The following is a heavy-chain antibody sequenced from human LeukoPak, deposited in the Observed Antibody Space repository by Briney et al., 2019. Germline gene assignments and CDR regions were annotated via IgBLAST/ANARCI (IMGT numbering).Heavy chain of an antibody. D-gene: IGHD2-21*02. J-gene: IGHJ3*02. CDR1: VFTFRTCW. CDR3: ARISDDSVAPPYAFAI. CDR2: KKQDGSEK. Sequence: GGSLRLSCGACVFTFRTCWMMGVRQARGRGGEGVANKKQDGSEKYYADSMKGPFSITRDNAKNSMYLQMTRLRAEDTAVYYCARISDDSVAPPYAFAIWGQGTMVTVSS. V-gene: IGHV3-7*03.